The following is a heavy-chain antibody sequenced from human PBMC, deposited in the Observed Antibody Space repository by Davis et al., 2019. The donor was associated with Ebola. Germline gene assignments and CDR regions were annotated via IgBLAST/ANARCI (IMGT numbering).Heavy chain of an antibody. D-gene: IGHD3/OR15-3a*01. CDR1: GDSVFVKNGS. Sequence: HSQTLSLTSAIPGDSVFVKNGSWNWIRQSPWRGLEWLGRTYYTSEWNNDYGEYVKSRITLNPDPSKNKFTLQLNSVTPEDTAVYYCVRGWGRSGLDVWGQGTLVTVSS. CDR2: TYYTSEWNN. CDR3: VRGWGRSGLDV. V-gene: IGHV6-1*01. J-gene: IGHJ4*02.